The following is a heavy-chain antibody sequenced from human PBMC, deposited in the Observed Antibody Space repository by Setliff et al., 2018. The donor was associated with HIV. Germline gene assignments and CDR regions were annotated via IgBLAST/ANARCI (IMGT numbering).Heavy chain of an antibody. V-gene: IGHV3-23*01. CDR2: ISGSGGST. J-gene: IGHJ6*03. CDR1: GFTFNTYA. Sequence: GGSLRLSCSASGFTFNTYAMSWVRQAPGKGLEWVSVISGSGGSTFYADSVKGRFTISRDNSKNTLYLLMNGLRVEDTAVYYCAKDGISGGAYPPYYMDVWVKGTMVTVSS. CDR3: AKDGISGGAYPPYYMDV. D-gene: IGHD2-15*01.